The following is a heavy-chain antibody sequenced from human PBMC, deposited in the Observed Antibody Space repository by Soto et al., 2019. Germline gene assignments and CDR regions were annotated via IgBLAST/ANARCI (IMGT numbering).Heavy chain of an antibody. CDR3: ATVYCSGGSCYSIDY. CDR2: INPSNST. V-gene: IGHV1-46*03. J-gene: IGHJ4*02. D-gene: IGHD2-15*01. Sequence: GTSVKVSCKASGYTFTSYYRHWVRQAPGQGLEWMGIINPSNSTSYAQKFQGRVTMTRDTSTSTVYMELSSLRSEDTAVYYCATVYCSGGSCYSIDYWGQGTLVTVSS. CDR1: GYTFTSYY.